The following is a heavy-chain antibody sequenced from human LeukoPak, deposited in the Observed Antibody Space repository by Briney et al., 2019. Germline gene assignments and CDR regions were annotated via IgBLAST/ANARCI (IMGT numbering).Heavy chain of an antibody. V-gene: IGHV4-59*01. CDR1: GGSISSYY. CDR3: ARSWPIAAAGTHGGWFDP. CDR2: IYYSGST. D-gene: IGHD6-13*01. J-gene: IGHJ5*02. Sequence: KPSETLSLTCTVSGGSISSYYWSWIRQPPGKGLEWIGYIYYSGSTNYNPSLTSRVTISVDTSKNQFSLKLSSVTAADTAVYYCARSWPIAAAGTHGGWFDPWGQGTLVTVSS.